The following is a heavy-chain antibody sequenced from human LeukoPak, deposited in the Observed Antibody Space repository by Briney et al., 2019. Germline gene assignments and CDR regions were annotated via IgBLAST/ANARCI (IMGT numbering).Heavy chain of an antibody. Sequence: GGSLRLSCAASGFTFSSSNMHWVRQTPGKGLEWLSYIIGSGSSTYYAASVKGRFTISRDNAKKSLYLQMNSLRAEDTAVYYCPSDVVGGTNHWGQGTLVTVSS. CDR1: GFTFSSSN. J-gene: IGHJ5*02. V-gene: IGHV3-48*01. CDR2: IIGSGSST. D-gene: IGHD1-1*01. CDR3: PSDVVGGTNH.